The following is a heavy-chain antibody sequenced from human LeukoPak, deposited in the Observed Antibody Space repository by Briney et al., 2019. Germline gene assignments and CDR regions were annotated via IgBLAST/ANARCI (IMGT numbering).Heavy chain of an antibody. J-gene: IGHJ4*02. D-gene: IGHD3-3*01. Sequence: ASVKVSCKPSGYSFTTYGIGWVRQPPGQGLEWMGLISTYNDDTNYAPNFQGRVAMTTDTFTSTAYMELRSLRSDDAAVYSCARFWSGYLPDYWGQGTLVTVSS. CDR3: ARFWSGYLPDY. V-gene: IGHV1-18*01. CDR2: ISTYNDDT. CDR1: GYSFTTYG.